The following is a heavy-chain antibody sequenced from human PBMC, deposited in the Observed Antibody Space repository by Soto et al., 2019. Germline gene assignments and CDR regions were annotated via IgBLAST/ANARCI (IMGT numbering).Heavy chain of an antibody. J-gene: IGHJ6*03. D-gene: IGHD2-21*01. Sequence: SETLSLTCTVSGGSISSYYWSWIRQPPGKGLEWIGYIYYSGSTNYNPSLKSRVTISVDTSKNQFSLKLSSVTAADTAVYYCARHALAVAGSIVVVNSYMDVWGKGTTVTVSS. CDR1: GGSISSYY. CDR3: ARHALAVAGSIVVVNSYMDV. V-gene: IGHV4-59*08. CDR2: IYYSGST.